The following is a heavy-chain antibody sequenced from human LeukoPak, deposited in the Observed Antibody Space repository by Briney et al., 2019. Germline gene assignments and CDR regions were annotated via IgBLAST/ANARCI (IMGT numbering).Heavy chain of an antibody. Sequence: PGGSLRLSCAASGFTFSSYGMHWVRQAPGKGLEWVSSISSRSSYIYYTDSVKGRFTISRDNAKNSLYLQMNSLRAEDTAVYYCARETPMGDYYYYMDVWGKGTTVTVSS. D-gene: IGHD1-26*01. V-gene: IGHV3-21*01. CDR2: ISSRSSYI. CDR1: GFTFSSYG. J-gene: IGHJ6*03. CDR3: ARETPMGDYYYYMDV.